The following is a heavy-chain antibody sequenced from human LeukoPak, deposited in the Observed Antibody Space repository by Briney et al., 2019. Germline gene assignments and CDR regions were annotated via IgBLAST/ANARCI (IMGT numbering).Heavy chain of an antibody. D-gene: IGHD5-18*01. CDR2: ISGSGGST. Sequence: AGGSLRLSCADSGFTFPNYAMSWVRQGPGKGLEWVSTISGSGGSTYYADSVKGRFTISRDTSKNTLYLQMNSLRAEDTAVYYCAKDGRSYGTLPYYLDYWCQGNLVTVSS. CDR3: AKDGRSYGTLPYYLDY. J-gene: IGHJ4*02. CDR1: GFTFPNYA. V-gene: IGHV3-23*01.